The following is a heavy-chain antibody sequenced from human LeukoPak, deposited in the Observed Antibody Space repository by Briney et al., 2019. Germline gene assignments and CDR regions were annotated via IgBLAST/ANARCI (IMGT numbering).Heavy chain of an antibody. Sequence: ASVKVSCKASGYTFTGYYMHWVRQAPGQGVEWMGWINPNSGGTNYAQKFQGRVTMTRDTSISTAYMELSRLRSDDTAVYYCARSRYISGWYQDYWGQGTLVTVSS. CDR3: ARSRYISGWYQDY. CDR2: INPNSGGT. D-gene: IGHD6-19*01. J-gene: IGHJ4*02. V-gene: IGHV1-2*02. CDR1: GYTFTGYY.